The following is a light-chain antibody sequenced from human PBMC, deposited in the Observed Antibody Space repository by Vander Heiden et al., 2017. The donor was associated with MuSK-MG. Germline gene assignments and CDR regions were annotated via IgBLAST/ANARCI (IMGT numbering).Light chain of an antibody. CDR2: VGS. J-gene: IGLJ3*02. CDR1: RPDVGSYNL. Sequence: SALTHPAPVSGSPGQPITIPCTGSRPDVGSYNLVAWYQQHPGKAPKLIMKVGSKWRSGVSNRFSGSNSGNSAYPNTSGLQAEDEAEDDDGSYEDSSTFRWVFGTGTKLTVL. CDR3: GSYEDSSTFRWV. V-gene: IGLV2-23*03.